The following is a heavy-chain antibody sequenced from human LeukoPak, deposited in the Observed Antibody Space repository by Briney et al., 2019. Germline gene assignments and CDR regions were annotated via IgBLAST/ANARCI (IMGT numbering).Heavy chain of an antibody. Sequence: SETLSLTCAVYGGPFSGYYWSWIRQPPGKGLEWIGEINHSGSTNYNPSLKSRVTISVDTSKNQFSLKLSSVTAADTAVYYCARGRSTVGYYMDVWGKGTTVTVSS. V-gene: IGHV4-34*01. CDR2: INHSGST. CDR3: ARGRSTVGYYMDV. J-gene: IGHJ6*03. CDR1: GGPFSGYY. D-gene: IGHD4-11*01.